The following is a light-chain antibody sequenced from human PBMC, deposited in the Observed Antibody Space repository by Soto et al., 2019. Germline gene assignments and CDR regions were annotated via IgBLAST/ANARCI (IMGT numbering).Light chain of an antibody. Sequence: DIHLTQSPSFLSASVGDRVTITCRASQGISTYLAWYQQKLGKAPKLLIYDASTLQSGVPSRFSGSRSGTEFTLTISSLQPEDFATYYCQQLNGYLELTFGGGTKVDIK. V-gene: IGKV1-9*01. CDR3: QQLNGYLELT. CDR1: QGISTY. J-gene: IGKJ4*01. CDR2: DAS.